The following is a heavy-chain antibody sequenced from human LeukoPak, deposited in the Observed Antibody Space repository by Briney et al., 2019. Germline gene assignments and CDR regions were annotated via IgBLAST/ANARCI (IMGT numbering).Heavy chain of an antibody. CDR3: ARDWAGGPHDY. Sequence: GGSLRLSCAASGFTFSDYYMSWIRQAPGKGLEWVSYISSSGNNIYYADSVKDRFIISRDNAKNSLYLQMNSLRAEDTAVYYCARDWAGGPHDYWGQGTLVTVSS. CDR1: GFTFSDYY. D-gene: IGHD3-10*01. CDR2: ISSSGNNI. V-gene: IGHV3-11*04. J-gene: IGHJ4*02.